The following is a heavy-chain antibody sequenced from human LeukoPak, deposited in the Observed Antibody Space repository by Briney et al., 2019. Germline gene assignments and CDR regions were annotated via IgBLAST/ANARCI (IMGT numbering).Heavy chain of an antibody. CDR1: GFTFSSYS. D-gene: IGHD1-26*01. CDR2: ISSSSSYI. Sequence: GGSLRLSCAASGFTFSSYSMNWVRQAPGKGLEWVSSISSSSSYIYYAGSVKGRFTISRDNAKNSLYLQMNSLRAEDTAVYYCWGKGYSGSYSTHDTDIWGQGTMVTVSS. J-gene: IGHJ3*02. V-gene: IGHV3-21*01. CDR3: WGKGYSGSYSTHDTDI.